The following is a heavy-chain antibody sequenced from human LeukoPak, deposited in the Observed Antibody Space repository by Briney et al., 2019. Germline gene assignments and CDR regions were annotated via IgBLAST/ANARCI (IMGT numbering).Heavy chain of an antibody. J-gene: IGHJ5*02. CDR1: GFTFSSYA. V-gene: IGHV3-30*04. CDR2: ISYDGSNK. CDR3: ARARGSVRGSSGWFDP. D-gene: IGHD3-10*01. Sequence: PGGSLRLSCAASGFTFSSYAMHWVRQAPGKGLEWVAVISYDGSNKYYADSVKGRFTISRDNSKNTLYLQMNSLRAEDTAVYYCARARGSVRGSSGWFDPWGQGTLVTVS.